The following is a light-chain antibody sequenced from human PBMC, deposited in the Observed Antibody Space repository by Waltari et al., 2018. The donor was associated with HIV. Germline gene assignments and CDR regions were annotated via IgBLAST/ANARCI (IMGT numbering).Light chain of an antibody. CDR3: AAWDDSLNGWV. J-gene: IGLJ3*02. V-gene: IGLV1-44*01. CDR1: SSNIGRNI. CDR2: SNN. Sequence: QSVLTQPPSASGTPGQRVTISCSASSSNIGRNIVHWYQQRPGTAPKPLIYSNNQRPSGVPDRFSGSKSGTSASLAISGLQSEDEADYYCAAWDDSLNGWVFGGGTKLTVL.